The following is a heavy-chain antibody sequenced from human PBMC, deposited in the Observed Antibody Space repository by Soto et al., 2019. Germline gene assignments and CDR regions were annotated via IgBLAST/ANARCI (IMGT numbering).Heavy chain of an antibody. CDR2: IYHSGST. J-gene: IGHJ4*02. D-gene: IGHD3-22*01. V-gene: IGHV4-30-2*01. CDR1: GGSISSGGYS. CDR3: AGHYDSSGYYYVDY. Sequence: SETLSLTCAVSGGSISSGGYSWSWIRQPPGKVLEWIGYIYHSGSTYYNPSLKSRVTISVDRSKNQFSLKLSSVTAADTAVYYCAGHYDSSGYYYVDYWGQGTLVTVSS.